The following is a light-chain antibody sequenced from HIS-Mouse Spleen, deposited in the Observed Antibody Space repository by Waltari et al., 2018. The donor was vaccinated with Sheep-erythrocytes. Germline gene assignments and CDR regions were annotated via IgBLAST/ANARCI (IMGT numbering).Light chain of an antibody. CDR1: SSDVGSYNL. CDR2: EGS. V-gene: IGLV2-23*01. J-gene: IGLJ3*02. Sequence: QSALTQPAPVSGSPGPSITLSCTGTSSDVGSYNLDSWYQQHPGKAPKPMIYEGSKRPSGVSNRFSGSKSGNTASLTISGLQAEDEADYYCCSYAGSSTPWVFGGGTKLTVL. CDR3: CSYAGSSTPWV.